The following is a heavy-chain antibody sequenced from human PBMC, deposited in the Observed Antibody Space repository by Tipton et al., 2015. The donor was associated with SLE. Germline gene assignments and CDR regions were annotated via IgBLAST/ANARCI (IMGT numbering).Heavy chain of an antibody. V-gene: IGHV4-61*09. Sequence: TLSLTCTVSGDSISRGSYYWSWIRQPAGKGLEWIGHIFITGSTTHNPSFKSRVTISVDASKNQFSLKLSSVTAADTAVYYCARHDRNLYYYGSGPPPGWFDPWGQGTLVTVSS. D-gene: IGHD3-10*01. J-gene: IGHJ5*02. CDR1: GDSISRGSYY. CDR3: ARHDRNLYYYGSGPPPGWFDP. CDR2: IFITGST.